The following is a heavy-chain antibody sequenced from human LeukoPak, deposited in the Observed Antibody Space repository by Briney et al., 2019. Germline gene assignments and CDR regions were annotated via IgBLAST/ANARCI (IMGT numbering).Heavy chain of an antibody. CDR3: VKDARDGYNHFVY. J-gene: IGHJ4*02. CDR2: ISSNGGST. V-gene: IGHV3-64D*09. Sequence: PGGSLRLSCSASGFTFSSYAMHWVRQAPGKGLEYVSAISSNGGSTYHADAVKGRFTISRDNSKNTLYLKMSSLRAEDTAVYYCVKDARDGYNHFVYWGQGTLVTVSS. D-gene: IGHD5-24*01. CDR1: GFTFSSYA.